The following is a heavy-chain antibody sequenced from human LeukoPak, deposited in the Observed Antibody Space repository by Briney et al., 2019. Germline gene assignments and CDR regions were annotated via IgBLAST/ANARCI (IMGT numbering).Heavy chain of an antibody. J-gene: IGHJ6*01. CDR2: ISGSGDNT. CDR1: GFTFSGFA. D-gene: IGHD1-26*01. V-gene: IGHV3-23*01. CDR3: AKMKGHPLPKYYMDV. Sequence: PGGSLSLSCAASGFTFSGFAMSWVRRTPGKGLEWVSGISGSGDNTLYADSVKGRFTISRDNSKNTLYLEVNSLRAEDTAIYYCAKMKGHPLPKYYMDVWGQGTTVTVSS.